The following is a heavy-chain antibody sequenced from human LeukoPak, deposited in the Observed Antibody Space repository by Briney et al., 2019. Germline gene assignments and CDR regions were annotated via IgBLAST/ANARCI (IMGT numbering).Heavy chain of an antibody. CDR3: ARALNYGDYARSSRY. V-gene: IGHV1-2*02. D-gene: IGHD4-17*01. CDR1: GYTFTGYY. J-gene: IGHJ4*02. Sequence: ASVKVSCKASGYTFTGYYMHWVRQAPGQGLEWMGWINPKTGGTNYAQKFQGRVTMTRDTSISTAYMELSRLTSDDTAVYHCARALNYGDYARSSRYWGQGTLVTVSS. CDR2: INPKTGGT.